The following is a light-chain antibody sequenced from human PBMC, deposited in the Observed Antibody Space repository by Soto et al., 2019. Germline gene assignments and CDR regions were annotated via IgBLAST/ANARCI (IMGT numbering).Light chain of an antibody. Sequence: EIVVTQSPGILSVSPGDRATLSCRASQSVGRNLAWYQQKPGQAPTLLIYAASTRATGLPARFSGSESGTDFTLTISSLQYEDFAVYYCQEYSKWPLFTFGPGTRVDIK. V-gene: IGKV3-15*01. CDR3: QEYSKWPLFT. J-gene: IGKJ3*01. CDR2: AAS. CDR1: QSVGRN.